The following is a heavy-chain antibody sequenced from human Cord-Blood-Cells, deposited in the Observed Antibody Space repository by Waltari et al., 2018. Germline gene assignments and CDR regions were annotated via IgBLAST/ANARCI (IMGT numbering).Heavy chain of an antibody. CDR2: IYQSGST. D-gene: IGHD6-13*01. CDR1: GGSISRSNW. V-gene: IGHV4-4*02. Sequence: QVQLQESGPGLVKPSGTLSLTCAVSGGSISRSNWWSWVRQPPGKGLEWIGEIYQSGSTNYNPSLKSRVTISVDKSKNQFSLKLSSVTAADTAVYYCARVRIAADYYYYYGMDVWGQGTTVTVSS. J-gene: IGHJ6*02. CDR3: ARVRIAADYYYYYGMDV.